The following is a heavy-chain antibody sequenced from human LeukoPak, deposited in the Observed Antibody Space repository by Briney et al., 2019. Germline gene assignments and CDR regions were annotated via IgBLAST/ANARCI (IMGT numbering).Heavy chain of an antibody. J-gene: IGHJ4*02. D-gene: IGHD3-3*01. CDR3: ARHKSGDRYYDFWSGYYTPYYFDY. CDR1: GGSISSGGYS. V-gene: IGHV4-30-2*01. Sequence: SETLSLTCAVSGGSISSGGYSWSWIRQPPGKGLEWIGYIYHSGSTYYNPSLKSRVTISVDRSKNQFSLKLSSVTAADTAVYYCARHKSGDRYYDFWSGYYTPYYFDYWGQGTLVTVSS. CDR2: IYHSGST.